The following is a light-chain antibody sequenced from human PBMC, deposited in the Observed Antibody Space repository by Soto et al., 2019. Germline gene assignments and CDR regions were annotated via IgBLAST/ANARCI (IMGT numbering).Light chain of an antibody. CDR1: SGSVSPSYY. J-gene: IGLJ7*01. CDR3: VLFMGSGISI. V-gene: IGLV8-61*01. Sequence: QAVVTQEPSFSVSPGGTVTLTCALSSGSVSPSYYPSWYQQTPGQAPRTLIYSTNTRSSGVPDRFSGSILGNKAALTITGAQADDESDYYCVLFMGSGISIFGGGTQPTVL. CDR2: STN.